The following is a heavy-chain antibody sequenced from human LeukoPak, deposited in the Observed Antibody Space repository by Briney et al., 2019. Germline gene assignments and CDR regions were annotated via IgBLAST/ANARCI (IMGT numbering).Heavy chain of an antibody. Sequence: GGSLRLSGAASGFTFSNYAMSWVRQAPGKGLEWISTIIGSGGSTHYAVSVRGRFTISRDNSKNTLYLQMNSLRAEDTALYYCAKGRGSSSYYHFDYWGQGTLVSVSS. CDR1: GFTFSNYA. V-gene: IGHV3-23*01. CDR3: AKGRGSSSYYHFDY. D-gene: IGHD6-13*01. J-gene: IGHJ4*02. CDR2: IIGSGGST.